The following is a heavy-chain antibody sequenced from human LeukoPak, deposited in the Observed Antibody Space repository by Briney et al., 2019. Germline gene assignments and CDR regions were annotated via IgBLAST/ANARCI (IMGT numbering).Heavy chain of an antibody. CDR1: GFTFNTYA. CDR2: IWYDGSNR. CDR3: AREYNQHYYDSSGYYYDY. D-gene: IGHD3-22*01. J-gene: IGHJ4*02. Sequence: PGGSLRLSCAASGFTFNTYAMHWVRQAPGKGLEWVALIWYDGSNRDYADSVKGRFTISRDNAKNSLYLQMNSLRAEDTAVYYCAREYNQHYYDSSGYYYDYWGQGTLVTVSS. V-gene: IGHV3-33*01.